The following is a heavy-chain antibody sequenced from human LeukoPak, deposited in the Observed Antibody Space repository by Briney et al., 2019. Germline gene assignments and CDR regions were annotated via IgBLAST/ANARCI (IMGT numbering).Heavy chain of an antibody. D-gene: IGHD1-26*01. CDR1: GFNFDDYA. CDR3: ARVGGVGRTISLGGYFDY. CDR2: ISRDGGST. J-gene: IGHJ4*02. Sequence: GGSLRLSCAASGFNFDDYAMHWVRQAPGKGLEWVSLISRDGGSTYYADSVKGRFTISRDNSKNTLYLQMNSLRAEDTAVYYCARVGGVGRTISLGGYFDYWGQGTLVTVSS. V-gene: IGHV3-43*02.